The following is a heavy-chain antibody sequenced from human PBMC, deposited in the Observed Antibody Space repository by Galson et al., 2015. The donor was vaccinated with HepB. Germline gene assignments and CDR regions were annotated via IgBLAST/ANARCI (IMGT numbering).Heavy chain of an antibody. V-gene: IGHV1-46*03. D-gene: IGHD3-10*01. CDR3: ACDTELPPSTDYFYGMDV. J-gene: IGHJ6*02. CDR2: INPSGGST. Sequence: SVKVSCKASGYTFTSYYMHWVRQAPGQGLEWMGIINPSGGSTSYAQKFQGRVTMTRDTSTSTVYMELSSLRSEDTAVYYCACDTELPPSTDYFYGMDVWGQGTTVTVSS. CDR1: GYTFTSYY.